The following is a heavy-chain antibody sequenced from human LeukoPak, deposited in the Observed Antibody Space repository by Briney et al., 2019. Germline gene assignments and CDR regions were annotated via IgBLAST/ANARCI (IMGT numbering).Heavy chain of an antibody. CDR3: ARGYYYDSSGYYYVDYYFDY. V-gene: IGHV4-59*02. CDR1: GGSVSNYY. D-gene: IGHD3-22*01. CDR2: IYHSGST. J-gene: IGHJ4*02. Sequence: PSETLSLTCTVSGGSVSNYYWSWVRHSPGKGLEWIGYIYHSGSTNYNPSLKSRVTMSVDTSKNQFSLKLSSVTAADTAVYYCARGYYYDSSGYYYVDYYFDYWGQGTLVTVSS.